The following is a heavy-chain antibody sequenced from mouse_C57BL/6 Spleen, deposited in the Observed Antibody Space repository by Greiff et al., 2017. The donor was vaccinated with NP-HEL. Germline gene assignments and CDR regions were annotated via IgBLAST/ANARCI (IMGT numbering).Heavy chain of an antibody. CDR2: IRLKSDNYAT. CDR1: GFTFSNYW. D-gene: IGHD2-4*01. Sequence: EVKLMESGGGLVQPGGSMKLSCVASGFTFSNYWMNWVRQSPEKGLEWVAQIRLKSDNYATHYAESVKGRFTISRDDSKSSVYLQMNNLRAEDTGIYYCTGLIRAHFDYWGQGTTLTVSS. J-gene: IGHJ2*01. CDR3: TGLIRAHFDY. V-gene: IGHV6-3*01.